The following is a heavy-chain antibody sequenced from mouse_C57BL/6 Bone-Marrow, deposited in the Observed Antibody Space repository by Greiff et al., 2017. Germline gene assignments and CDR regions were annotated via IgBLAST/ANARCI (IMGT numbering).Heavy chain of an antibody. D-gene: IGHD2-2*01. CDR2: ISSGGSYT. Sequence: EVQRVESGGDLVKPGGSLKLSCAASGFTFSSYGMSWVRQTPDKRLEWVATISSGGSYTYYPDSVKGRFTISRDNAKNTLYLQMSSLKSEDTAMYYCAIWLRRDYAMDYWGQGTSVTVSS. V-gene: IGHV5-6*01. J-gene: IGHJ4*01. CDR3: AIWLRRDYAMDY. CDR1: GFTFSSYG.